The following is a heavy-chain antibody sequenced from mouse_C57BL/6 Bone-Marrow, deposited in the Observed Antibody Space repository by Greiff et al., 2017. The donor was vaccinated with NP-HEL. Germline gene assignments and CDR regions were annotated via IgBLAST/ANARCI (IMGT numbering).Heavy chain of an antibody. V-gene: IGHV1-82*01. J-gene: IGHJ4*01. CDR1: GYAFSSSW. CDR3: ARKDYGSRRYYYAMDY. Sequence: QVQLKQSGPELVKPGASVKISCKASGYAFSSSWMNWVKQRPGKGLEWIGRIYPGDGDTNYNGKFKGKATLTADKSSSTAYMQLSSLTSEDSAVYFCARKDYGSRRYYYAMDYWGQGTSVTVSS. D-gene: IGHD1-1*01. CDR2: IYPGDGDT.